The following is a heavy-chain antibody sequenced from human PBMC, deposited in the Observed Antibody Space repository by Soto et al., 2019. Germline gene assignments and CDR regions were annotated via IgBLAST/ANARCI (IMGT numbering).Heavy chain of an antibody. CDR2: ISYDGSNK. CDR3: AKEQYDFWSGYSDYYYGMDV. J-gene: IGHJ6*02. V-gene: IGHV3-30*18. Sequence: QVQLVESGGGVVQPGRSLRLSCAASGFTFSSYGMHWVRQAPGKGLEWVAVISYDGSNKYYADSVKGRFTISRDNSMNTLYLQMNSLRAEDTAVYYCAKEQYDFWSGYSDYYYGMDVWGQGTTVTVSS. D-gene: IGHD3-3*01. CDR1: GFTFSSYG.